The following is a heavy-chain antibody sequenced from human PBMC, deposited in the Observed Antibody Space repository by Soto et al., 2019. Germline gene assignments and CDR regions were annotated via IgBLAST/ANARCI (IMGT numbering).Heavy chain of an antibody. D-gene: IGHD2-15*01. Sequence: SETLSLTCTVSGGSISSSSYYWGWIRQPPGKGLEWIGSIYYSGSTYYNTSLKSQVTISVDTSKNQFSLKLSSVTAAYTAVYYCARQGVVVAATHYYYYGMDVWGQGTTVT. V-gene: IGHV4-39*01. CDR2: IYYSGST. CDR1: GGSISSSSYY. J-gene: IGHJ6*02. CDR3: ARQGVVVAATHYYYYGMDV.